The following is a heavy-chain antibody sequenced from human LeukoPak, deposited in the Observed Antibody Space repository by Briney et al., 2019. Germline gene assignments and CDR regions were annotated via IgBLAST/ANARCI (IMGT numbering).Heavy chain of an antibody. Sequence: GGSLRLSCAASGFTFSGSAMHWVRQAPGKGLEWVGCIRSKANSYATAYAASVKGRFTNSRDDSKNTEYLQMNSLKTEDTAVYYCTRPVVGAVAVPWGQGTLVTVSS. V-gene: IGHV3-73*01. CDR3: TRPVVGAVAVP. CDR1: GFTFSGSA. CDR2: IRSKANSYAT. D-gene: IGHD6-19*01. J-gene: IGHJ4*02.